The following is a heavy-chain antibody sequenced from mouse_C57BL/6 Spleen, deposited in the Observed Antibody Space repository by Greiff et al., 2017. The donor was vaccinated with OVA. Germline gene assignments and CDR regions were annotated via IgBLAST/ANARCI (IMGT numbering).Heavy chain of an antibody. J-gene: IGHJ2*01. CDR1: GFNIKDDY. D-gene: IGHD1-1*01. Sequence: VQLKQSGAELVRPGASVKLSCTASGFNIKDDYMHWVKQRPEQGLEWIGWIDPENGDTEYASKFQGKATITADTSSNTAYLQLSSLTSEDTAVYYCTTLGYYGSSYGTYWGQGTTLTVSS. CDR2: IDPENGDT. CDR3: TTLGYYGSSYGTY. V-gene: IGHV14-4*01.